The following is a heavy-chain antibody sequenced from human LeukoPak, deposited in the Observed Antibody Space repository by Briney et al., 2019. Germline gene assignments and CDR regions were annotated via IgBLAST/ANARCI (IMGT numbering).Heavy chain of an antibody. CDR2: IVVGSGNT. J-gene: IGHJ6*03. D-gene: IGHD3-22*01. V-gene: IGHV1-58*02. CDR3: AAGYYDSSCLRYYYMDV. CDR1: GFTFTSSA. Sequence: GTSVKVSCKASGFTFTSSAMQWVRQARGQRLEWIGWIVVGSGNTNYAQKFQERVTITRDMSTSTAYMELSSLRSEDTAVYYCAAGYYDSSCLRYYYMDVWGKGTTVTVSS.